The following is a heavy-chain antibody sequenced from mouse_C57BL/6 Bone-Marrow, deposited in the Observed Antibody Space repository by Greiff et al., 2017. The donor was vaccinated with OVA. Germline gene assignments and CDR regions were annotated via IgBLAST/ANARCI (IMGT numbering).Heavy chain of an antibody. J-gene: IGHJ4*01. D-gene: IGHD2-1*01. CDR1: GYTFTSYW. CDR3: ARGDYGNYPYCAMDY. CDR2: IDPSDSET. V-gene: IGHV1-52*01. Sequence: QVQLKQPGAELVRPGSSVKLSCKASGYTFTSYWMHWVKQRPIQGLEWIGNIDPSDSETHYNQKFKDKATLTVDKSSSTAYMQLSSLTSEDSAVYYCARGDYGNYPYCAMDYWGQGTSVTVSS.